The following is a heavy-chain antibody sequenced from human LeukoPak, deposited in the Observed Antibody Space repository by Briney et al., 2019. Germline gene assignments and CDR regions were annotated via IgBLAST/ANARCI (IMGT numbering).Heavy chain of an antibody. J-gene: IGHJ5*02. V-gene: IGHV3-53*01. D-gene: IGHD6-13*01. CDR1: GFAVSSNH. Sequence: GGSLRLSCAASGFAVSSNHMNWVRQAPGKGLEWVSVIFNGGSTYYADSVKGRFTISRDNSKNTLYLQMNSLRAEDTAVYYCAKEHRLYSSKDGFDPWGQGTLVTVSS. CDR2: IFNGGST. CDR3: AKEHRLYSSKDGFDP.